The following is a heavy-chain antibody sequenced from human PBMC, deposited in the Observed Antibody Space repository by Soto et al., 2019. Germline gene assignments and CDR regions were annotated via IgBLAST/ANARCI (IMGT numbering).Heavy chain of an antibody. CDR1: GGSISSGDYY. V-gene: IGHV4-30-4*01. J-gene: IGHJ6*02. CDR2: IYYSGST. Sequence: LSLTCTVSGGSISSGDYYWSWIRQPPGKGLEWIGYIYYSGSTYYNPSLKSRVTISLDTSKNQFSLKLSSVTAADTAVYYCARENCGGDCYLILDYYYYGLDVWGQGTTVTVSS. CDR3: ARENCGGDCYLILDYYYYGLDV. D-gene: IGHD2-21*02.